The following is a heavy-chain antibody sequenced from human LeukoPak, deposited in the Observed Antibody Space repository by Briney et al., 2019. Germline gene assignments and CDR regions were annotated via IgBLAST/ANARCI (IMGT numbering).Heavy chain of an antibody. V-gene: IGHV5-51*01. D-gene: IGHD2-2*01. CDR2: IYPGDSDT. J-gene: IGHJ4*02. CDR1: GYSFTSSW. Sequence: ESPKVSCGRLGYSFTSSWIAWVRQMSEKGLEWMGIIYPGDSDTRYSPSLQGQVTISADKSISTAYLQWSSLKASDTAVYYCARQSSSSWYVDYWGQGTLVTVSS. CDR3: ARQSSSSWYVDY.